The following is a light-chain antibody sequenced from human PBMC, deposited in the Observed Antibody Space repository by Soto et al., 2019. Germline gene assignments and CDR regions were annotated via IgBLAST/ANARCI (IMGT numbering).Light chain of an antibody. CDR1: QTVSYN. J-gene: IGKJ4*01. V-gene: IGKV3-11*01. Sequence: EIVLTQSPATLSLSPGERAPLSCRASQTVSYNLSWYQQRPGQAPRLLVYDASSRATGIPARFSGSVSGTDDTITISSLEPDDFGVDCCQQHGNWPLTFGGGTNV. CDR2: DAS. CDR3: QQHGNWPLT.